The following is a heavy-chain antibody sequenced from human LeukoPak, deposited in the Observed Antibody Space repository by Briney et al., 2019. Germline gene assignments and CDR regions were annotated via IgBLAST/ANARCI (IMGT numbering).Heavy chain of an antibody. D-gene: IGHD1-20*01. CDR3: ARGRLNGNVDF. V-gene: IGHV1-8*01. J-gene: IGHJ4*02. CDR2: MHPNSGDT. Sequence: ASVKVSCKTSGYTFTGYDINWVRQAAGQGFEWMGWMHPNSGDTGYAHNLQGRITITRDCSTATVFVELSSLRSEDTAMYYCARGRLNGNVDFWGQGTLVTVSS. CDR1: GYTFTGYD.